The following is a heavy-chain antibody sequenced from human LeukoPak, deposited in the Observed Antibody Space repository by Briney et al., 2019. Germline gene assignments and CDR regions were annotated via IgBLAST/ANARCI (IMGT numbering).Heavy chain of an antibody. CDR1: GGSISSGGYY. D-gene: IGHD4-17*01. Sequence: SETLSLTCTVSGGSISSGGYYWSWIRQPPGKGLEWIGSIYYSGSTYYNPSLKSRVTISVDTSKNQFSLKLSSVTAADTAVYYCARDSTVTFDYWGQGTLSPSPQ. CDR3: ARDSTVTFDY. J-gene: IGHJ4*02. CDR2: IYYSGST. V-gene: IGHV4-39*07.